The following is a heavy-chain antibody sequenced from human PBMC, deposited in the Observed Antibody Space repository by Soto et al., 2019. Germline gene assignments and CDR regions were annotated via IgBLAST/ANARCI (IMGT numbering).Heavy chain of an antibody. Sequence: ASVKVSCKAFGYTFTSYGISWVRQAPGQGLEWMGWISAYNGNTNYAQKLQGRVTMTTDTSTSTAYMELRSLRSDDTAVYYCARDSFNDYGDYGWYFDLWGRGTLVTVSS. CDR3: ARDSFNDYGDYGWYFDL. D-gene: IGHD4-17*01. J-gene: IGHJ2*01. CDR1: GYTFTSYG. V-gene: IGHV1-18*01. CDR2: ISAYNGNT.